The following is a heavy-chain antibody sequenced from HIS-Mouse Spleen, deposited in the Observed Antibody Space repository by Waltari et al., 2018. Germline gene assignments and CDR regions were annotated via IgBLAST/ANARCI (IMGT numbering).Heavy chain of an antibody. CDR3: AKDKHHAFDY. Sequence: QVQLVESGGGVVQPGRSLRLPCAASGFTFSSYGMHWVRQAPGKGLEWVAVISYDGSNKYYADSVKGRFTIFRDNSKNTLYLQMNSLRAEDTAVYYCAKDKHHAFDYWGQGTLVTVSS. CDR1: GFTFSSYG. J-gene: IGHJ4*02. V-gene: IGHV3-30*18. CDR2: ISYDGSNK.